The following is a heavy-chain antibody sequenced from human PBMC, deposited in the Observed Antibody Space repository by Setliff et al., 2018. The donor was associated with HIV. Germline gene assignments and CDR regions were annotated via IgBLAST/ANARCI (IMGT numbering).Heavy chain of an antibody. CDR1: GYSFTDYY. CDR2: INPNNGGT. CDR3: ARDYYDSSGYIFFPGLPDY. Sequence: GASVKVSCKASGYSFTDYYIHWVRQAPGQGLEWMGWINPNNGGTNYAQKFQGRVTMTRDMSISTAYMELSRLRSDDTAVYYCARDYYDSSGYIFFPGLPDYWGQGTLVTVSS. V-gene: IGHV1-2*02. J-gene: IGHJ4*02. D-gene: IGHD3-22*01.